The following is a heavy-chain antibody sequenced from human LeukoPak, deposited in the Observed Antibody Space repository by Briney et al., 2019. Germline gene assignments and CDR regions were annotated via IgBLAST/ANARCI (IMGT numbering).Heavy chain of an antibody. CDR3: ARDVRYALPPDYYYYYMDV. Sequence: AGGSLRLSCAVSGFTFNNYWMSWVRQAPGKGLEWVANIKQDGSEKYYADSVKGRFTISRDNAKNSLYLQMNSLRAEDTAVYYCARDVRYALPPDYYYYYMDVWGKGTTVTVSS. CDR2: IKQDGSEK. V-gene: IGHV3-7*01. CDR1: GFTFNNYW. J-gene: IGHJ6*03. D-gene: IGHD2-2*01.